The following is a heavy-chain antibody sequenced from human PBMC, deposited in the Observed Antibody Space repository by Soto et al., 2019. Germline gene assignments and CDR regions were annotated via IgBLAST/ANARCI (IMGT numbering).Heavy chain of an antibody. J-gene: IGHJ6*02. CDR1: GYSFTSYW. D-gene: IGHD3-10*01. CDR2: IYPGDSDT. CDR3: ARHPVAREVIGYYGMNV. V-gene: IGHV5-51*01. Sequence: PGESLKISCKGSGYSFTSYWIGWVRQMPGKGVEWMGIIYPGDSDTRYSPSFQGQVTISADKSISTAYLQWSSLKASDTAMYYCARHPVAREVIGYYGMNVWAQGTTVTVS.